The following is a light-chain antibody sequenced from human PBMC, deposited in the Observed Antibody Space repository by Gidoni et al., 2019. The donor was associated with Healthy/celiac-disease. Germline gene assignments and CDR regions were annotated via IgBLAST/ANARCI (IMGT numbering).Light chain of an antibody. Sequence: MTPSTATLSVSPGERATLSCRASQSVNSNSAWYQQKPGQATRHLIYGAATRATGSPARFSGSGTGTEFSLTISSLQSEDVAVDYCQQYNDWPPDTFGQGTKLEIK. CDR2: GAA. CDR3: QQYNDWPPDT. V-gene: IGKV3-15*01. J-gene: IGKJ2*01. CDR1: QSVNSN.